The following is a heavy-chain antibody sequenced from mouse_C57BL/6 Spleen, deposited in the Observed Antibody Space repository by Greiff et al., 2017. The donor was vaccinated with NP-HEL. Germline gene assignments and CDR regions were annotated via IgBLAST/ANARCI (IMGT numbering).Heavy chain of an antibody. CDR3: ARSLYGSSPMDY. CDR2: ITPSSGYT. CDR1: GYTFTSYW. Sequence: VQLQQSGAELAKPGASVTLSCKASGYTFTSYWMHWVKQRPGQGLEWIGYITPSSGYTKYNQKFKDKATLTADKSSSTAYMQLSSLTYEDSAVYYCARSLYGSSPMDYWGQGTSVTVSS. D-gene: IGHD1-1*01. V-gene: IGHV1-7*01. J-gene: IGHJ4*01.